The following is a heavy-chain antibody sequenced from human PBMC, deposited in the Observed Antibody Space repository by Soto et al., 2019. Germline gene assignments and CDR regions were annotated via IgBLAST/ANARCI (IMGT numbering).Heavy chain of an antibody. V-gene: IGHV3-11*01. CDR2: ISSSDNTI. CDR1: GFTFSDYY. CDR3: APGERADFDY. J-gene: IGHJ4*02. D-gene: IGHD3-10*01. Sequence: QVQLVESGGGLVKPGGSLRLSCAASGFTFSDYYMSWIRQAPGKGLEWVSYISSSDNTIYYADSVRGRFTVSRDNAKNSLVLQMNSMRAEDTAVYYCAPGERADFDYWGQGTLVTVSS.